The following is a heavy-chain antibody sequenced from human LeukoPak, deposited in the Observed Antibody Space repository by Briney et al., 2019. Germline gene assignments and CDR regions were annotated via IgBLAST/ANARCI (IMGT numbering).Heavy chain of an antibody. CDR2: FYHGGST. CDR3: ARGRRITMVRGTNYYFDY. CDR1: GYSISTGYY. Sequence: SETLSLTCTVSGYSISTGYYWDWIRQPPGKGLEWIGTFYHGGSTYYNPSLKSRVTISVDTSKNQFSLNLTSVTAADTAVYCCARGRRITMVRGTNYYFDYWGQGTLVTVSS. J-gene: IGHJ4*02. V-gene: IGHV4-38-2*02. D-gene: IGHD3-10*01.